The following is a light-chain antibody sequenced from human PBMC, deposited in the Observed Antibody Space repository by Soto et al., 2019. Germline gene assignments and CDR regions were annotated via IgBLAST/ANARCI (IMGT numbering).Light chain of an antibody. Sequence: DIQMTQSPSSLSASVGARVSITCQARQDIRTSLSWFQQKTGRAPKLLIYGASNLETGVPSRFRASGSGTDFTFTISSLQPEDIATYYCQHYDNLAPFTFGPGTKVDIK. CDR2: GAS. CDR1: QDIRTS. CDR3: QHYDNLAPFT. V-gene: IGKV1-33*01. J-gene: IGKJ3*01.